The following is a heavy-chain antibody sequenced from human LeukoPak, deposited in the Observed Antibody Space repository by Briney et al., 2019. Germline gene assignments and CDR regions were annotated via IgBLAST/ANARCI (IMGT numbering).Heavy chain of an antibody. CDR1: GFTFSPYG. V-gene: IGHV3-30*02. Sequence: GGSLRLSCAASGFTFSPYGMHWVRQAPGQGLEWVAFIRYDGNNNYYADSVKGRFTISRDNSNNTLYLQMNSLRAEDTAVYYCAKQYYYGSGSYPFDYWGQVTLVTVSS. D-gene: IGHD3-10*01. CDR2: IRYDGNNN. CDR3: AKQYYYGSGSYPFDY. J-gene: IGHJ4*02.